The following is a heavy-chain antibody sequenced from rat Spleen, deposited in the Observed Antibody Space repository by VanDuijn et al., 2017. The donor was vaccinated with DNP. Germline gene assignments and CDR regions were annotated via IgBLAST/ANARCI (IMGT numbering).Heavy chain of an antibody. Sequence: EVQLVESGGGLVQPGGSLKLSCATSGFTFTNYGMAWVRQAPGKGLEWVASIISSGGSTYYPNSVKGRFTISRDNPESSLYLQMGSLRSEDTATYYCARSDYPAMTEGYFDYWGQGVMVTVSS. J-gene: IGHJ2*01. CDR2: IISSGGST. D-gene: IGHD1-4*01. CDR3: ARSDYPAMTEGYFDY. CDR1: GFTFTNYG. V-gene: IGHV5S13*01.